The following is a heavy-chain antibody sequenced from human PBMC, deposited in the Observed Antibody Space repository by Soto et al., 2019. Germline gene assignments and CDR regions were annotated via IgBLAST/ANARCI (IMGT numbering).Heavy chain of an antibody. Sequence: EGQLLESGGGLVQPGGSLRLSCAASGFTFSSYAMSWVRQAPGKGLEWVSAITGSGGRTYYADSLKGRFTISRDNSKNTLYLQMNSLRAEDTAVYYCAKGLTGAPYYAMDVWGQGTTVTVSS. V-gene: IGHV3-23*01. CDR1: GFTFSSYA. CDR3: AKGLTGAPYYAMDV. D-gene: IGHD7-27*01. CDR2: ITGSGGRT. J-gene: IGHJ6*02.